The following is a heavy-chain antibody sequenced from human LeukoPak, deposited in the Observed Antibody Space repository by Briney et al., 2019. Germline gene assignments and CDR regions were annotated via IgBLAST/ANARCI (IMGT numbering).Heavy chain of an antibody. J-gene: IGHJ4*02. CDR2: ISSSSSTI. V-gene: IGHV3-48*02. D-gene: IGHD6-13*01. Sequence: GGSLRLSCAASGFTFSSYSMNWVRQAPGKGLEWVSYISSSSSTIYYADSVKGRFTISRDNAKNSLYLQMNSLRDEDAAVYYCAKSSSWLYYFDYWGQGTLVTVSS. CDR1: GFTFSSYS. CDR3: AKSSSWLYYFDY.